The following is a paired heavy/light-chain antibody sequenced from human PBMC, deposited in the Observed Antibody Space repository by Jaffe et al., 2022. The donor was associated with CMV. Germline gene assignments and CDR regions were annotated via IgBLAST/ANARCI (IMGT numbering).Heavy chain of an antibody. CDR1: GGSTGDPNYY. Sequence: QMQLRESGPGLVKPSETLSLTCTVSGGSTGDPNYYWGWIRQPPGKGLEWLGTIYYTGTTQYNPSLRNRVTLSVDTSQSQFSLTLTSLTAADTAVYYCTSRDGDIWKSPGEFDVWGRGSLVTVSS. CDR3: TSRDGDIWKSPGEFDV. J-gene: IGHJ2*01. D-gene: IGHD3-10*01. CDR2: IYYTGTT. V-gene: IGHV4-39*01.
Light chain of an antibody. CDR1: RSNLGSNY. CDR3: ATWDGSLSTWV. CDR2: RNE. J-gene: IGLJ3*02. V-gene: IGLV1-47*01. Sequence: QSVLTQPPSASGTPGQRVTISCSGSRSNLGSNYLYWYQQVPGRAPKLVIYRNEERPSGVPDRFFASKSGTSASLAISGLRAEDEAVYHCATWDGSLSTWVFGGGTTLTVL.